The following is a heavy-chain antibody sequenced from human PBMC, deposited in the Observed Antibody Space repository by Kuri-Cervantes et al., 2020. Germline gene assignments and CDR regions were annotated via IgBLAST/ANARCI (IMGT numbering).Heavy chain of an antibody. J-gene: IGHJ3*02. CDR2: INPNSGGT. Sequence: ASVKVSCKASGYTFTGYYMHWVRQAPGQGLEWMGWINPNSGGTNYAQKFQGRVTMTRDTSISTAYMELSSLRSEDTAVYYCASSRTPGIAAAGIPSDAFDIWGQGTMVTVSS. CDR3: ASSRTPGIAAAGIPSDAFDI. D-gene: IGHD6-13*01. V-gene: IGHV1-2*02. CDR1: GYTFTGYY.